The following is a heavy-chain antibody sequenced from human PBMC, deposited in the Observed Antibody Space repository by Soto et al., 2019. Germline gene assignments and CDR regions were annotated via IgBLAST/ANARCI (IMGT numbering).Heavy chain of an antibody. D-gene: IGHD4-17*01. CDR1: GGSISSYY. CDR2: IYYSGST. CDR3: ARLSTVTSHYYYYYMDV. V-gene: IGHV4-59*08. J-gene: IGHJ6*03. Sequence: SETLSLTYTVSGGSISSYYWSWIRQPPGKGLEWIGYIYYSGSTNYNPSLKSRVTISVDTSKNQFSLKLSSVTAADTAVYYCARLSTVTSHYYYYYMDVWGKGTTVTVSS.